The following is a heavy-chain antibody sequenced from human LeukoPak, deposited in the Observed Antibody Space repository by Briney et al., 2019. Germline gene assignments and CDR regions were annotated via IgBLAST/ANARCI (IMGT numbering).Heavy chain of an antibody. Sequence: ASVKVSCKASGGTFSSYAISWVRQAPGQGLEWMGGIIPIFGTANYAQKFQGRVTITADESTSTAYMELSSLRSEDTAVYYCAGPMGDDSSGYYSYYFDYWGQGTLVTVSS. V-gene: IGHV1-69*13. CDR3: AGPMGDDSSGYYSYYFDY. CDR2: IIPIFGTA. D-gene: IGHD3-22*01. CDR1: GGTFSSYA. J-gene: IGHJ4*02.